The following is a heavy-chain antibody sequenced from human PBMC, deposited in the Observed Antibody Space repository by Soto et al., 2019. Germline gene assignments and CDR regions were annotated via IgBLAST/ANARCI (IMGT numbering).Heavy chain of an antibody. Sequence: GGSLRLSCAASGFTFSSYGMHWVRQAPGKGLEWVIIISYDGSNKYSADSVKGRFTISRDNSKNTLYLQMNSLRAEDTAVYYCAKSFGIYCYGYVRSPRGAIDVRGPGPTLTVSS. CDR1: GFTFSSYG. J-gene: IGHJ6*02. D-gene: IGHD5-18*01. CDR3: AKSFGIYCYGYVRSPRGAIDV. V-gene: IGHV3-30*18. CDR2: ISYDGSNK.